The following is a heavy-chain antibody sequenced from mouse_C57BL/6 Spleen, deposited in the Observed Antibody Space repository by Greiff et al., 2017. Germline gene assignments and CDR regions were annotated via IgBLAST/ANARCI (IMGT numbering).Heavy chain of an antibody. CDR3: ARGVYSNYFDY. D-gene: IGHD2-5*01. V-gene: IGHV1-52*01. Sequence: QVQLKQPGAELVRPGSSVKLSCKASGYTFTSYWMHWVKQRPIQGLEWIGNIDPSDSETHYNQKFKDKATLTVDKSSSTAYMQLSSLTSEDSAVYYCARGVYSNYFDYWGQGTTLTVSS. J-gene: IGHJ2*01. CDR1: GYTFTSYW. CDR2: IDPSDSET.